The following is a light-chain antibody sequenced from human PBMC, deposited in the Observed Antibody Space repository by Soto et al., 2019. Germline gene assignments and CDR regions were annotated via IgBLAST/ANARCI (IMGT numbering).Light chain of an antibody. V-gene: IGLV1-40*01. CDR2: GST. J-gene: IGLJ1*01. CDR1: SSNIGGHT. CDR3: QSYDSTLSARYV. Sequence: QSVLTQPPSASGTPGQRVTISCSGSSSNIGGHTVNWYQQLPGTAPKLLIVGSTIRPSGVPDRFSASTSGTSASLAITGLQAEDEGDYYCQSYDSTLSARYVFGTGTKLTVL.